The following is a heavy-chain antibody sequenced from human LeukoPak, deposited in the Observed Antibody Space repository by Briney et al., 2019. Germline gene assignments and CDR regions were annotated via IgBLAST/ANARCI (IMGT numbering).Heavy chain of an antibody. D-gene: IGHD3-3*01. CDR3: ARGPTIFGVVTHFDY. CDR1: GGTFSSYA. CDR2: IIPIFGTA. Sequence: ASVKVSCKASGGTFSSYAISWVRQAPGQGLEWMGGIIPIFGTANYAQKLQGRVTMTTDTSTSTAYMELRSLRSDDTAVYYCARGPTIFGVVTHFDYWGQGTLVTVSS. V-gene: IGHV1-69*05. J-gene: IGHJ4*02.